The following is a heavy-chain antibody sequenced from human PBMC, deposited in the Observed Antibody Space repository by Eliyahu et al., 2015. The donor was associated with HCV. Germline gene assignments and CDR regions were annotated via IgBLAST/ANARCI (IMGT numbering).Heavy chain of an antibody. D-gene: IGHD3-9*01. CDR2: INQDGNEK. CDR3: ARGLTRFDL. Sequence: ELQLVXSGGGLVQPGGSLSLSCXASGFXFDTYWMPWVRQAPGKGLEWVGNINQDGNEKYYVDSVKGRFTISRDNTKNSLHLQVNNLRGEDTALYYCARGLTRFDLWGQGTLVTVSS. CDR1: GFXFDTYW. J-gene: IGHJ5*02. V-gene: IGHV3-7*01.